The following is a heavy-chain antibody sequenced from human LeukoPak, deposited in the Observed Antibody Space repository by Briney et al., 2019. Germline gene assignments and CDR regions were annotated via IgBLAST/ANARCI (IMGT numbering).Heavy chain of an antibody. CDR1: GGSISSFF. CDR2: MHYSGDS. V-gene: IGHV4-59*01. D-gene: IGHD1-1*01. Sequence: SETLSLTCTVSGGSISSFFWSWIRQPPGKGLEWIGSMHYSGDSKYNPSLRSRVSLSIDTSKQQFSLRLSSVTAADTAVYYCARDLELERNRWNYFESWGQGTLVT. CDR3: ARDLELERNRWNYFES. J-gene: IGHJ4*02.